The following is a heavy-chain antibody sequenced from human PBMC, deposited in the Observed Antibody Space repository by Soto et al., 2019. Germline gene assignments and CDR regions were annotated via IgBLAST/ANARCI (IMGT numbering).Heavy chain of an antibody. CDR3: ARGGYVIGYYYGMVD. J-gene: IGHJ6*02. CDR2: IYYSGST. Sequence: SETLSLTCTVSGGSISGYYWSWIRQPPGKGLEWIGYIYYSGSTNHNPSLKSRVTISVDTPKDQFSLKLSSVTAADTAVYYCARGGYVIGYYYGMVDCDPAPAFTV. D-gene: IGHD3-22*01. V-gene: IGHV4-59*01. CDR1: GGSISGYY.